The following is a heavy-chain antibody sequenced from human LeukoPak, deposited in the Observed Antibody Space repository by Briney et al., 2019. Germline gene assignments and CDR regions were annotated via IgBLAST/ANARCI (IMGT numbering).Heavy chain of an antibody. D-gene: IGHD1-26*01. CDR2: IWYDGSNK. CDR3: ARGRATTPTSDAFDI. V-gene: IGHV3-33*01. CDR1: GFTFSSYG. Sequence: GGSLRLSCAASGFTFSSYGMHWVRQAPGKGLEWVAVIWYDGSNKYYADSVKGRFTISRDNSKNTLYLQMNSLRAEDTAVYYCARGRATTPTSDAFDIWGQGTMGTVSS. J-gene: IGHJ3*02.